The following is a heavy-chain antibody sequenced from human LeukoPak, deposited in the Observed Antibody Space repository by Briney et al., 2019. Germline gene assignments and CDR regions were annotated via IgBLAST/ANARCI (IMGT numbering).Heavy chain of an antibody. V-gene: IGHV5-51*01. CDR2: IYPAESYT. J-gene: IGHJ4*02. CDR1: GSRFTTYW. Sequence: GASLKISFRGPGSRFTTYWHDWGRQIPGKGLEWRESIYPAESYTSSTRAFKGQVTLSADNSINTAYLQWSRLKGSDTAMYYCARRQGCSSTSWPPDYWGQGTLVTVSP. D-gene: IGHD2-2*01. CDR3: ARRQGCSSTSWPPDY.